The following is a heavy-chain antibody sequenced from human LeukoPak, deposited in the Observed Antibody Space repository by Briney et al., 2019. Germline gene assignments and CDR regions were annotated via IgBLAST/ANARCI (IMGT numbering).Heavy chain of an antibody. V-gene: IGHV3-23*01. Sequence: GGSLRLSCVASGFCVSNYAMNWVRQAPGKGPQYISTIGFSSGGDTYYAESVKGRFTISRDNSQNTLYLQLNSLRAEDTALYYCTRDRLLRDWGALDIWGQGTLVTVSS. CDR2: IGFSSGGDT. D-gene: IGHD7-27*01. CDR3: TRDRLLRDWGALDI. CDR1: GFCVSNYA. J-gene: IGHJ3*02.